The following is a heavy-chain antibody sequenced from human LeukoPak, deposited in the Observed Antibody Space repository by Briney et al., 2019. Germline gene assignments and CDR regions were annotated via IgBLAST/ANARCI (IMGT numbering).Heavy chain of an antibody. CDR3: ASLWYGDYGSY. V-gene: IGHV3-48*01. CDR2: ISSSSSTI. CDR1: GFTFSSYS. Sequence: GGSLRLSCAASGFTFSSYSMNWVRQAPGKGLEGVSYISSSSSTIYYADSVKGRFTISRDNAKNPLYLQMNSLRAEDTAVYYCASLWYGDYGSYWGQGTLVTVSS. D-gene: IGHD4-17*01. J-gene: IGHJ4*02.